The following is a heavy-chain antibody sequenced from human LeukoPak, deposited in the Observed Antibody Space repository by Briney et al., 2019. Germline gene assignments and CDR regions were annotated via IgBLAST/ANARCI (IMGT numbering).Heavy chain of an antibody. J-gene: IGHJ6*03. CDR1: GFTFGRYA. CDR3: AKLGGHPLHNYYVGV. V-gene: IGHV3-30*07. CDR2: ISYDGSNK. Sequence: GGSLRLSCAASGFTFGRYAMHWVRQTPGKGLEWVAVISYDGSNKYYSDSVKGRFTLSRDNSADTLYLQMNSLRAEDTAVYYCAKLGGHPLHNYYVGVWGKGTTVAVSS. D-gene: IGHD3-16*01.